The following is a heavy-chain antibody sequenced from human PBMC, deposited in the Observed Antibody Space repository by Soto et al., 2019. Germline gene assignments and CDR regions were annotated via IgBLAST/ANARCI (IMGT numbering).Heavy chain of an antibody. CDR1: GGSISSGGYC. Sequence: PSETLSLTCTVSGGSISSGGYCWSWIRKHPGKGLEWIGYIYYSGSTYYNPSLKSRVTISVDTSKNQFSLKLSSVTAADTAVYYCARDQGPTFSETGAFDIWGQGTMVTVSS. J-gene: IGHJ3*02. CDR3: ARDQGPTFSETGAFDI. CDR2: IYYSGST. D-gene: IGHD6-19*01. V-gene: IGHV4-31*03.